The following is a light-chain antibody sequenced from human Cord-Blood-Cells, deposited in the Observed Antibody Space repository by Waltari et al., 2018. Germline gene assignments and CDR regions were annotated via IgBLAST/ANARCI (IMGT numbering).Light chain of an antibody. CDR3: SSYTSSSTFVV. CDR2: DVS. Sequence: QSALTQPADVSGSPGQSIPISCTGTSSDAGGYNYVYWYQQHPCKAPKLMIYDVSTRPSGVSNRFSGSKSGNTASLTISGLQAEDEADYYCSSYTSSSTFVVFGGGTKLTVL. V-gene: IGLV2-14*01. J-gene: IGLJ2*01. CDR1: SSDAGGYNY.